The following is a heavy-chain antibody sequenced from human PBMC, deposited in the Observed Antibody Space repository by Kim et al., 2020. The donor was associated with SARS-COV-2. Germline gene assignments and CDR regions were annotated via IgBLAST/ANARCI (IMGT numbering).Heavy chain of an antibody. J-gene: IGHJ6*02. D-gene: IGHD3-9*01. V-gene: IGHV3-33*01. CDR2: IWYDGSNK. CDR1: GFTFSSYG. Sequence: GGSLRLSCAASGFTFSSYGMHWVRQAPGKGLEWVAVIWYDGSNKYYADSVKGRFTISRDNSKNTLYLQMNSLRAEDTAVYYCASLAMGDILTDPQTDYGMDVWGQGTTVTVS. CDR3: ASLAMGDILTDPQTDYGMDV.